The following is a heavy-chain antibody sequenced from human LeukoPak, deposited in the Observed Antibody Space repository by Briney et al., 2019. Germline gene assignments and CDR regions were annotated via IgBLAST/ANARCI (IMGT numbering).Heavy chain of an antibody. CDR3: ATEVGSRYFEY. J-gene: IGHJ4*02. CDR2: VDSDDGER. Sequence: ASVKVSFKVSGYTLTDLSMHWVRQAPGKGLEWMGGVDSDDGERLYAQKFQGRVTMTEDAFIDTAYMELSGLRSDDTAVYFCATEVGSRYFEYWGQGALVTVSS. V-gene: IGHV1-24*01. D-gene: IGHD6-19*01. CDR1: GYTLTDLS.